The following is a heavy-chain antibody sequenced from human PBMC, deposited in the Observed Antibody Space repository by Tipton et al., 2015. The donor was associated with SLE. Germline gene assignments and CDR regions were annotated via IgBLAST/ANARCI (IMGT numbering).Heavy chain of an antibody. J-gene: IGHJ5*02. Sequence: TLSLTCTVSGGSISSYYWSWIRQPPGKGLEWIGYIYYRGTAYYNPSLRSRVTVSVDTSKNQFSLKLSSVTAMDTAVYYCARYSYRQGRWFDPWGQGTLVTVSS. CDR3: ARYSYRQGRWFDP. CDR1: GGSISSYY. CDR2: IYYRGTA. D-gene: IGHD5-18*01. V-gene: IGHV4-59*04.